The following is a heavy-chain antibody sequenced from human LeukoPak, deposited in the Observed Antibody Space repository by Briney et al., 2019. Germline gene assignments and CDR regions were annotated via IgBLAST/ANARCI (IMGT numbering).Heavy chain of an antibody. D-gene: IGHD4-11*01. Sequence: GASVKVSCKASGYTFTSYYMHWVRQAPGQGLEWMGIINPSGGSTSYAQKFQGRVTMTRDTSTSTVYMELSSLRSEDTAVYYCARGRWDYTVTTLYYFDSWGQGTLVTVSS. V-gene: IGHV1-46*01. CDR1: GYTFTSYY. J-gene: IGHJ4*02. CDR2: INPSGGST. CDR3: ARGRWDYTVTTLYYFDS.